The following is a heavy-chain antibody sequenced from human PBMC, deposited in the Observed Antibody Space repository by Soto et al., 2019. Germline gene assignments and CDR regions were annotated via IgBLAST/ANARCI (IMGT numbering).Heavy chain of an antibody. J-gene: IGHJ4*02. CDR1: GFTLSSYW. Sequence: EVQLVESGGGLVQPGGSLRLSCAASGFTLSSYWMHWLRQAPGKGLVWVSRINSDGSITTYADSVKGRFTISRDNAENKLYLQMNSLRAEDTAVYYCARDECGNLVREWGQGTLVTVSS. V-gene: IGHV3-74*01. CDR2: INSDGSIT. CDR3: ARDECGNLVRE. D-gene: IGHD3-10*01.